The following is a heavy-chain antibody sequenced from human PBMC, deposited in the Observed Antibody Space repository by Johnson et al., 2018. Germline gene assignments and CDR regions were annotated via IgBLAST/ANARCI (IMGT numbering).Heavy chain of an antibody. V-gene: IGHV3-30-3*01. CDR3: VRERAPFDAFDI. CDR1: GFPFNSYA. CDR2: VSYDGGDK. J-gene: IGHJ3*02. Sequence: QVQLVQSGGGVVQPGRSLRLSCAASGFPFNSYAMNWVRQTPGQGLEWVAVVSYDGGDKYYADSVKGRFTISRDNSENPLFLQLNSLRAEDTAVYFCVRERAPFDAFDIWGQGTMVTVSS.